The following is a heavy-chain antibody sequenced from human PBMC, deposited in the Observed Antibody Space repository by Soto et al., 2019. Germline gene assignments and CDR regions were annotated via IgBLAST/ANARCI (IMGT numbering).Heavy chain of an antibody. CDR2: ISSTTNYI. CDR3: ARESEDLTSNFDY. V-gene: IGHV3-21*06. CDR1: GFTFTRYS. J-gene: IGHJ4*02. Sequence: KTGGSLSLSCAASGFTFTRYSMNWVRQAPGKGLEWVSSISSTTNYIYYGDSMKGRFTISRDNAKNSLYLEMNSLRAEDTAVYYCARESEDLTSNFDYWGQGTLVTVS.